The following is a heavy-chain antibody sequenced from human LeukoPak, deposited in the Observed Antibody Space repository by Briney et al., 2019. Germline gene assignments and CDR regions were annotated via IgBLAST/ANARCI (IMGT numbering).Heavy chain of an antibody. Sequence: ASVKVSCKASGYTFTGYYMHWVRQAPGQGLEWMGWINPNSGGTNYAQKLQGRVTMTTDTSTSTAYMELRSLRSDDTAVYYCARVLGFPIRHYYDSSGYYPYFDYWGQGTLVTVSS. J-gene: IGHJ4*02. V-gene: IGHV1-2*02. CDR2: INPNSGGT. D-gene: IGHD3-22*01. CDR1: GYTFTGYY. CDR3: ARVLGFPIRHYYDSSGYYPYFDY.